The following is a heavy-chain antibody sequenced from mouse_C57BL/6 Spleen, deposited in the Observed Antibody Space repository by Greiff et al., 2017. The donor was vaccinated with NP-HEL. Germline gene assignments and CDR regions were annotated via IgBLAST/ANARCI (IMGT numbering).Heavy chain of an antibody. Sequence: EVHLVESGGGLVQPGGSMKLSCVASGFTFSNYWMNWVRQSPEKGLEWVAQIRLKSDNYATHYAESVKGRFTISRDDSKSSVYLQMNNLRAEDTGIYYCTGYDYDDGNWGQGTTLTVSS. J-gene: IGHJ2*01. V-gene: IGHV6-3*01. CDR2: IRLKSDNYAT. CDR1: GFTFSNYW. CDR3: TGYDYDDGN. D-gene: IGHD2-4*01.